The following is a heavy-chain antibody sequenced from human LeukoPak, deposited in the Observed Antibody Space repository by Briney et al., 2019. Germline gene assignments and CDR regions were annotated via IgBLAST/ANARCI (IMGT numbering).Heavy chain of an antibody. CDR2: INPNSGGT. D-gene: IGHD4-17*01. CDR1: GYSLTTYY. Sequence: ASVKVSCKASGYSLTTYYMHWVRQAPGQGLEWMGRINPNSGGTNYAQKFQGRVTMTRDTSISTAYMELSRLRSDDTAVYYCARDGDYARVKIGNFDYWGQGTLVTVSS. V-gene: IGHV1-2*06. J-gene: IGHJ4*02. CDR3: ARDGDYARVKIGNFDY.